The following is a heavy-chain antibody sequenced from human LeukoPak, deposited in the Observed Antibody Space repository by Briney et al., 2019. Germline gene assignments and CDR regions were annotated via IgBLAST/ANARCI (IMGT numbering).Heavy chain of an antibody. CDR1: GYTFTSYD. CDR3: ARGSSQYYYDSSGYSYNWFDP. J-gene: IGHJ5*02. V-gene: IGHV1-8*01. Sequence: ASVKVSCTASGYTFTSYDINWVRRATGQGLEWMGWMNPNSGNTGYAQKFQGRVTMTRNTSISTAYMELSSLRSEDTAVYYCARGSSQYYYDSSGYSYNWFDPWGQGTLVTVSS. CDR2: MNPNSGNT. D-gene: IGHD3-22*01.